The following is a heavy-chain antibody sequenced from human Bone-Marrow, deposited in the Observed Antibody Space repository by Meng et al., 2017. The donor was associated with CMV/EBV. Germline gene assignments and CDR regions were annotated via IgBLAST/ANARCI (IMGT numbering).Heavy chain of an antibody. D-gene: IGHD1-26*01. CDR2: INHSGST. CDR3: ARGGGRSRSGSYSVDY. V-gene: IGHV4-34*01. J-gene: IGHJ4*02. Sequence: SETLSLTCAVYGGPFSGYYWSWIRQPPGKGLEWIGEINHSGSTNYNPSLKSRVTISVDTSKNQFSLKLSSVTAADTAVYYCARGGGRSRSGSYSVDYWGQGTLVTFSS. CDR1: GGPFSGYY.